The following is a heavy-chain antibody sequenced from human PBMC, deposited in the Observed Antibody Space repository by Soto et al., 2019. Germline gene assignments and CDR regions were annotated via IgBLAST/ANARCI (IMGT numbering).Heavy chain of an antibody. D-gene: IGHD1-7*01. CDR2: IYWVDDK. V-gene: IGHV2-5*02. CDR1: GFSLSTSGVG. Sequence: SGPTLVKPTQTLTLTCTFSGFSLSTSGVGVGWIRQPPGKALEWLALIYWVDDKRYSPSLKSRLTITKHTSRNQVVLTMTNMDPVETATYYCAHAVSITGTPNFDYWGQGTLVTVSS. J-gene: IGHJ4*02. CDR3: AHAVSITGTPNFDY.